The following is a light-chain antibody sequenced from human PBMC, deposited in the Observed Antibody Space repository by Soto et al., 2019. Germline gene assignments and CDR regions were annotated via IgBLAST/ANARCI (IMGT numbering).Light chain of an antibody. CDR2: AAS. Sequence: IQLTQSPSSLSASVGDRVTITCRASQGISSYLAWYQQKPGKAPKLLIYAASTLESGVPSRFSGSGSGTDFTLTITRLQHEDFATYYCQQLNRFGQGTKVDIK. CDR3: QQLNR. J-gene: IGKJ2*01. CDR1: QGISSY. V-gene: IGKV1-9*01.